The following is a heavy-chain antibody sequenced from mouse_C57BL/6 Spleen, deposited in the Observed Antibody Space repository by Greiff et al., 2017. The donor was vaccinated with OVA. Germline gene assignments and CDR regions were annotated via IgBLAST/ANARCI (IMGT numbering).Heavy chain of an antibody. D-gene: IGHD2-5*01. J-gene: IGHJ3*01. Sequence: VQLKESGPGMVKPSQSLSLTCTVTGYSITSGYDWHWIRHFPGNKLEWMGYISYSGSTNYNPSLKSRISITHDTSKNHFFLKLNSVTTEDTATYYCARDSNYFWFAYWGQGTLVTVSA. CDR1: GYSITSGYD. CDR3: ARDSNYFWFAY. CDR2: ISYSGST. V-gene: IGHV3-1*01.